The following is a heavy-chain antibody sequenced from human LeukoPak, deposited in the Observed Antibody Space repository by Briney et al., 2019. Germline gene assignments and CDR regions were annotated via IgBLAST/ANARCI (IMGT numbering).Heavy chain of an antibody. Sequence: GSLRLSCAASGFTFSSYSMNWVRQAPGKGLEWVSSISSSSSYIYYADSVKGRFTISRDNAKNSLYLQMNSLRAEDTAVYYCARDSPLDDYGDFVYYYYYMDVWGKGTTVTVSS. CDR3: ARDSPLDDYGDFVYYYYYMDV. D-gene: IGHD4-17*01. V-gene: IGHV3-21*01. CDR2: ISSSSSYI. CDR1: GFTFSSYS. J-gene: IGHJ6*03.